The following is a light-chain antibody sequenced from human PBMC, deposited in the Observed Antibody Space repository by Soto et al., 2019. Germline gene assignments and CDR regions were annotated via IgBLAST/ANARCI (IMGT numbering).Light chain of an antibody. J-gene: IGKJ1*01. V-gene: IGKV1-5*03. Sequence: DIQMTQSPSTLSASVGDRVTITCRASQSISNWLAWYQQKPGKAPKLLIYKASSLESGVPSRFTGSGSWTEFTLTISSLQPDDFATYYCQQYDTYWTFGQGTKVVIK. CDR3: QQYDTYWT. CDR2: KAS. CDR1: QSISNW.